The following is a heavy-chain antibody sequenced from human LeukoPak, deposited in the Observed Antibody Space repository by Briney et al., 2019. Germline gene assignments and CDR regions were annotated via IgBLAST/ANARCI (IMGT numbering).Heavy chain of an antibody. J-gene: IGHJ4*02. V-gene: IGHV3-23*01. D-gene: IGHD3-22*01. Sequence: GGSLRLSCAASGFTFSSYAMSWVRQAPGKGLEWVSAISGSGGSTYYADSVKGRFTISRDNAKNSLYLQMNSLRAEDTAVYYCARDPNYYDSSGSAFCDYWGQGTLVTVSS. CDR1: GFTFSSYA. CDR3: ARDPNYYDSSGSAFCDY. CDR2: ISGSGGST.